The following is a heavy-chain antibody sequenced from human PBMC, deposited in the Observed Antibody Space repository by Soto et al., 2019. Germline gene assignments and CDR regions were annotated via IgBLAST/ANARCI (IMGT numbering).Heavy chain of an antibody. V-gene: IGHV1-46*01. J-gene: IGHJ5*01. CDR1: GYTFARYY. CDR2: ISPSGDRI. CDR3: ARSHSESPGWLDC. Sequence: QVQLVQSGAEVKKPGASVKVSCQASGYTFARYYMHWVRQAPGQGLDWMGFISPSGDRITYAQKLRGRVTITRDTSTSTAHMALDSLRSDDTASYYCARSHSESPGWLDCWGKGTLVTVSS.